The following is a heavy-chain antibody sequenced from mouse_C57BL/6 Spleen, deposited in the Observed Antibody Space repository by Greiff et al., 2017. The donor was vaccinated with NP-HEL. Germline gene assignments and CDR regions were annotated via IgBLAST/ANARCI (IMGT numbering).Heavy chain of an antibody. D-gene: IGHD2-4*01. J-gene: IGHJ4*01. V-gene: IGHV1-82*01. CDR1: GYAFSSSW. CDR2: IYPGDGDT. Sequence: QVQLKQSGPELVKPGASVKISCKASGYAFSSSWMNWVKQRPGKGLEWIGRIYPGDGDTNYNGKFKGKATLTADKSSSTAYMQLSSLTSEDSAVYFCATQSTMINYAMDYWGQGTSVTVSS. CDR3: ATQSTMINYAMDY.